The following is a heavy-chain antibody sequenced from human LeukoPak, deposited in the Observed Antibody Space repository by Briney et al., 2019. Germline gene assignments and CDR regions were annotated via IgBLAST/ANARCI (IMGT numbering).Heavy chain of an antibody. CDR3: ATNSSGWFH. J-gene: IGHJ4*02. Sequence: GGSLRLSCAASGLTFSNYGMHWVRQAPGKGLEWVAFIRYDASNKYHADSVKGRFTISRDNSRNTLYLQMSSLRAEDTAVYYCATNSSGWFHWGQGTLVTVSS. V-gene: IGHV3-30*02. D-gene: IGHD6-19*01. CDR2: IRYDASNK. CDR1: GLTFSNYG.